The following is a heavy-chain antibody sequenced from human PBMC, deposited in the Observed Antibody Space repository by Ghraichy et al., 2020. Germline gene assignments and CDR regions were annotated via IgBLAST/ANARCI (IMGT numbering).Heavy chain of an antibody. V-gene: IGHV1-18*01. J-gene: IGHJ4*01. Sequence: ASVKVSCKSSDDSFSRYGFAWVRQAPGQGLEWMGWISAKNGHTKYAQKFQGRVTMTTDTSTRTVYMEMKSLRSDDTAVYFCARGGPLEAYGSSFDDWGQEPWSSSP. CDR2: ISAKNGHT. CDR3: ARGGPLEAYGSSFDD. CDR1: DDSFSRYG. D-gene: IGHD3-10*01.